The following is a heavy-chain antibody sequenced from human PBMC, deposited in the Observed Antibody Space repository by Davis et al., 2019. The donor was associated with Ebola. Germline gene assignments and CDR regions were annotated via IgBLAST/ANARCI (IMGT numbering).Heavy chain of an antibody. CDR2: IYDQST. CDR1: GFNFRSYT. D-gene: IGHD6-19*01. Sequence: GGSLRLSCAASGFNFRSYTMTWVRQAPGKGLEWVSVIYDQSTAYADAVRGRFIISRDKSNNTLYLEMNSLRVDDTAVYYCATTQWLREFDNWGQGTLVTVSS. CDR3: ATTQWLREFDN. V-gene: IGHV3-53*05. J-gene: IGHJ4*02.